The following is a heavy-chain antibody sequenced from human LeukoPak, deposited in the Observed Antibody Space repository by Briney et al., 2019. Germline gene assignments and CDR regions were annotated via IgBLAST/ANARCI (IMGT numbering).Heavy chain of an antibody. V-gene: IGHV4-59*12. CDR1: GGSISSDY. CDR3: ASAPGPWLVDY. Sequence: SETLSLTCTVSGGSISSDYWSWVRQPPGKGLEWIGYIYYSGSTNYNPSPKSRVTISVDTSKNQFSLKLSSVTAADTAPYYCASAPGPWLVDYWGQGTLVTVSS. J-gene: IGHJ4*02. D-gene: IGHD6-19*01. CDR2: IYYSGST.